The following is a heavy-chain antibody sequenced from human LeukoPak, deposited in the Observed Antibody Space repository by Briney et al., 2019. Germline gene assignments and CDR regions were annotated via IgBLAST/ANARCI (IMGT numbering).Heavy chain of an antibody. CDR2: IIPILGIA. V-gene: IGHV1-69*04. CDR3: ARAPFSGDYDILTGYYLPRYYFDY. CDR1: GGTFSSYA. Sequence: ASVKVSCKASGGTFSSYAISWVRQAPGQGLGWMGRIIPILGIANYAQKFQGRVTITADKSTSTAYMELSSLRSEDTAVYYCARAPFSGDYDILTGYYLPRYYFDYWGQGTLVTVSS. J-gene: IGHJ4*02. D-gene: IGHD3-9*01.